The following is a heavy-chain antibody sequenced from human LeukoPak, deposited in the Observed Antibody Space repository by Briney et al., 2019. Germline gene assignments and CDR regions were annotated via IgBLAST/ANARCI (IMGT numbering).Heavy chain of an antibody. CDR2: ISAYSGDT. V-gene: IGHV1-18*01. Sequence: ASVKVSCKASGYAFITSGISWVRQAPGQGLEWMGWISAYSGDTNVAQNLQGRVIMTTDTSTNTAYMDLRSLTSGDTAVYYCVDGWMDTSLAPFDYWGQGTLVTVSS. CDR3: VDGWMDTSLAPFDY. D-gene: IGHD5-18*01. CDR1: GYAFITSG. J-gene: IGHJ4*02.